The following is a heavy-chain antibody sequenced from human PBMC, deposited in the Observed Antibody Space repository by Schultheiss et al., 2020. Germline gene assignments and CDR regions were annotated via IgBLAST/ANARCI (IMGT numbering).Heavy chain of an antibody. CDR1: GGSTSSSSYY. CDR2: IYTSGST. CDR3: ARGDVVVGSYYYAIGV. J-gene: IGHJ6*02. Sequence: SETLSLTCTVSGGSTSSSSYYWGWIRQPPGKGLEWIVSIYTSGSTTYNPSLKSRVTISVDTSKNQFSIKLSSATATDTAVYYCARGDVVVGSYYYAIGVWGQGTTVNVSS. V-gene: IGHV4-39*01. D-gene: IGHD2-21*01.